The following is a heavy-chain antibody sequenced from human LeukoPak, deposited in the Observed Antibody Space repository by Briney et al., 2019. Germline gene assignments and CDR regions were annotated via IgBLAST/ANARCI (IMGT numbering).Heavy chain of an antibody. CDR1: GFTFSSYA. V-gene: IGHV3-30-3*01. J-gene: IGHJ6*03. D-gene: IGHD2-2*01. Sequence: PGRSLRLSCAASGFTFSSYAMHWVRQAPGKGLEWVAVISYDGSNKYYADSVKGRFTISRDNSKNTLYLQMNSLRAEDTAVYYCAREIGEYQLPSLYYYYCYMDVWGKGTTVTVSS. CDR2: ISYDGSNK. CDR3: AREIGEYQLPSLYYYYCYMDV.